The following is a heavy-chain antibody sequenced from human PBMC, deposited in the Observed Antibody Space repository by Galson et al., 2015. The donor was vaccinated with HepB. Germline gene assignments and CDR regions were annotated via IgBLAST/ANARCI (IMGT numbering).Heavy chain of an antibody. CDR2: ISSSSSTI. CDR1: GFTFSNYA. Sequence: SLRLSCAASGFTFSNYAMTWVRQAPGKGLEWVSYISSSSSTIYYADSVKGRFTISRDNAKNSLYLQMNSLRAEDTAVYYCARDSGRSYYYYYYGMDVWGQGTTVTVSS. V-gene: IGHV3-48*04. J-gene: IGHJ6*02. D-gene: IGHD1-26*01. CDR3: ARDSGRSYYYYYYGMDV.